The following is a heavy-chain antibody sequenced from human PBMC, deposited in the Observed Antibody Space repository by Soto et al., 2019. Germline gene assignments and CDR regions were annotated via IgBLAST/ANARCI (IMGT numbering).Heavy chain of an antibody. CDR2: FRTGGDDGTT. CDR3: AKKVNSGPGSQYFDY. D-gene: IGHD3-10*01. Sequence: EVQLVESGGGLVQPGGSLRLSCAASGLTFSNYSMSWVRQAPGKGLEWVSGFRTGGDDGTTYYADSVKGRFTISRDNSKNTLFLQMNSLRAEDTAIYYCAKKVNSGPGSQYFDYWGQGTLVTVSS. CDR1: GLTFSNYS. V-gene: IGHV3-23*04. J-gene: IGHJ4*02.